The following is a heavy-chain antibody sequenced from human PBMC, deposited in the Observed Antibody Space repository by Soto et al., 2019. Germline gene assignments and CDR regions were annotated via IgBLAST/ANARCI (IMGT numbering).Heavy chain of an antibody. CDR3: ARDRLYPLYYMDV. CDR1: GFTFSSYG. V-gene: IGHV3-33*01. D-gene: IGHD3-16*01. Sequence: GGSLRLSCAASGFTFSSYGMHWVRQAPGKGLEWVAVIWYDGSNKYYADSVKGRFTISRDNSKNTLYLQMNSLRAEDTAVYYCARDRLYPLYYMDVWGKGTTVTVSS. J-gene: IGHJ6*03. CDR2: IWYDGSNK.